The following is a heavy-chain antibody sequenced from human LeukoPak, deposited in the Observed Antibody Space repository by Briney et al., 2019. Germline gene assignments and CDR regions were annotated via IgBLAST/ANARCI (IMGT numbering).Heavy chain of an antibody. CDR1: GFTFSSYA. V-gene: IGHV4-39*07. J-gene: IGHJ4*02. CDR3: ARVIAVAGTRIDY. Sequence: GSLRLSCAASGFTFSSYAMSWIRQPPGKGLEWIGSIYYSGSTYYNPSLKSRVTISVDTSKNQFSLKLSSVTAADTAVYYCARVIAVAGTRIDYWGQGTLVTVSS. D-gene: IGHD6-19*01. CDR2: IYYSGST.